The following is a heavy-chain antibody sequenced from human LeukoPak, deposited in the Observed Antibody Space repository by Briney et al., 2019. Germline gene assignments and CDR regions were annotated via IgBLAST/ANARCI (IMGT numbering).Heavy chain of an antibody. Sequence: PSETLSLTCTVSGGSISSSSYYWGWIRQPPGKGLEWIGSIYYSGSTYYNPSLKSRVTISVDTSKNRFSLKLSAVTAADTAVYYCARRSSLTPFDYWGQGTLVTVSS. CDR1: GGSISSSSYY. CDR3: ARRSSLTPFDY. V-gene: IGHV4-39*01. J-gene: IGHJ4*02. D-gene: IGHD4-23*01. CDR2: IYYSGST.